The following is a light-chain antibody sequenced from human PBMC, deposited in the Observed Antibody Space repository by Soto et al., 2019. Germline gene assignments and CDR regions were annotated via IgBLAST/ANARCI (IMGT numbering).Light chain of an antibody. J-gene: IGLJ1*01. Sequence: HSALTQPRSVSGSPGQSVTISCTGTSSDVGVYNYVSWYQQYPGKAPKIMIYDVSKRPSGVPDRFSGSKSDNTASLTISGLQAEDEADYYCCSYAGSYTFVFGIGTKVTVL. CDR1: SSDVGVYNY. V-gene: IGLV2-11*01. CDR3: CSYAGSYTFV. CDR2: DVS.